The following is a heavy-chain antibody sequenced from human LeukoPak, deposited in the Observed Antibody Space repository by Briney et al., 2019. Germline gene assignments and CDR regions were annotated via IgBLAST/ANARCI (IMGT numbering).Heavy chain of an antibody. CDR1: GFSFSSYE. CDR2: FSGSGKNI. V-gene: IGHV3-48*03. Sequence: GGSLRLSCAASGFSFSSYEMNWVRQAPGKGLEWLSYFSGSGKNIHYADSVKGRFTIHRDYAKNSLYLQMISLRAEDTALYYCARYGSGTSYITNYFDYWGQGTLVTVSS. J-gene: IGHJ4*02. D-gene: IGHD3-10*01. CDR3: ARYGSGTSYITNYFDY.